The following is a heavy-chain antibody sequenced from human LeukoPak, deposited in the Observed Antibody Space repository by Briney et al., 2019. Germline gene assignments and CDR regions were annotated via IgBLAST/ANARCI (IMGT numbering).Heavy chain of an antibody. CDR2: IYHSGST. J-gene: IGHJ4*02. CDR1: GGSIISGGYS. Sequence: SQTLSLTCAVSGGSIISGGYSWSWIRQPPGKGLEWIGYIYHSGSTYYNPSLKSRVTMSLDRSKNQFSLKLSSVTAADTAVYYCARGKHCSSTSCKMGSFDYWGQGTLVTVSS. D-gene: IGHD2-2*01. V-gene: IGHV4-30-2*01. CDR3: ARGKHCSSTSCKMGSFDY.